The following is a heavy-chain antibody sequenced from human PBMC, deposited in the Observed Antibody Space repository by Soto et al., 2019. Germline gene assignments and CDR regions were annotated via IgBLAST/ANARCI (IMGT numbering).Heavy chain of an antibody. CDR2: ISGSGGST. V-gene: IGHV3-23*01. D-gene: IGHD3-16*02. J-gene: IGHJ4*02. CDR3: AVDYVWGSYRYTNKFDY. CDR1: GFTFSSYA. Sequence: GALRLSCAASGFTFSSYAMSWVRQAPGKGLEWVSAISGSGGSTYYADSVKGRFTISRDNSKNTLYLQMNSLRAEDTAVYYCAVDYVWGSYRYTNKFDYWGQGTLVTVSS.